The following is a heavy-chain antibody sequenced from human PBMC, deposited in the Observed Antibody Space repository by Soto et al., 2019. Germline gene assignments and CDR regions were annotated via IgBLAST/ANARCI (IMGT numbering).Heavy chain of an antibody. CDR2: ISYNSGSI. Sequence: EVQLVESGGTLVQPGRSLRLSCAASGFTFDDYAMHWVRQAPGKGLEWVSGISYNSGSIGYADSVKGRFIISRDNAKNSLYVQMNSLRAEDTAFYYCAKGLYGSGRASYYFDYWGQGTLVTVSS. D-gene: IGHD3-10*01. V-gene: IGHV3-9*01. J-gene: IGHJ4*02. CDR3: AKGLYGSGRASYYFDY. CDR1: GFTFDDYA.